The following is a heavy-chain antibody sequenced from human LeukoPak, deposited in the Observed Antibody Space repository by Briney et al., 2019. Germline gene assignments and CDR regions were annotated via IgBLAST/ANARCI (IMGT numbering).Heavy chain of an antibody. CDR3: ARFSGYTYGYDY. D-gene: IGHD5-18*01. Sequence: SETLSLTCTVSGGSISSSSSYWGWIRPPPGKGLEWIGTAYNSWRSYYNPSLKSRVTISGDTSKNQFSLKVTSVTAADAAVYYCARFSGYTYGYDYWGQGTLVTVSS. J-gene: IGHJ4*02. CDR1: GGSISSSSSY. CDR2: AYNSWRS. V-gene: IGHV4-39*01.